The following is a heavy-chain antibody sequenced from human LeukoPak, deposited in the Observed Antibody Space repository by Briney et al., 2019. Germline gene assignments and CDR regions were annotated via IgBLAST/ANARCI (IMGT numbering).Heavy chain of an antibody. D-gene: IGHD3-22*01. CDR3: SSGFFYYYYMGV. Sequence: GGSLRLSCAASGFTFSSYWMHWVRQAPGKGLVWVSRINSDGSSTSYADSVKGRFAISRDNAKNTLYLQMNSLRAEDTAVYYCSSGFFYYYYMGVWGKGTTVTISS. CDR1: GFTFSSYW. J-gene: IGHJ6*03. CDR2: INSDGSST. V-gene: IGHV3-74*01.